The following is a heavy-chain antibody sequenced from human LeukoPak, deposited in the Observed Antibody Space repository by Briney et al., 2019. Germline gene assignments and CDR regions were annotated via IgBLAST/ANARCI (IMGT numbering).Heavy chain of an antibody. CDR2: ISSSSSII. CDR3: AGTDSGSYSRWFDY. Sequence: GGSLRLSCAASGFTFSSYSMKLVRQAPGKGLEWVSYISSSSSIIYYAGSVKGRFTVSRDNAKNSLYLQMNSLRAEDTAVYYCAGTDSGSYSRWFDYWGQGTLVTVSS. V-gene: IGHV3-48*01. CDR1: GFTFSSYS. J-gene: IGHJ4*02. D-gene: IGHD1-26*01.